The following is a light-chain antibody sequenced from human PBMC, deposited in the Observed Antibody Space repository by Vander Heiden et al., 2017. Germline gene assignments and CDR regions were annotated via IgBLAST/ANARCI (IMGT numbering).Light chain of an antibody. CDR2: GNS. CDR3: QSYDSSLSAV. J-gene: IGLJ2*01. Sequence: QSVLTQPPSVSGAPGQRVTISCTGSSSNIGAGYDVHWYQQLPGTAPKLLSYGNSNRPSGVPDRFSGSKSGTSASLAITGLQAEDEADYYGQSYDSSLSAVFGGGTKLTVL. V-gene: IGLV1-40*01. CDR1: SSNIGAGYD.